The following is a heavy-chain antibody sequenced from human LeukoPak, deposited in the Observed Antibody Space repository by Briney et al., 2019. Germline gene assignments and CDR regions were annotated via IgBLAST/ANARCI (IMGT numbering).Heavy chain of an antibody. J-gene: IGHJ4*02. D-gene: IGHD1-26*01. CDR2: INPNSGGT. CDR1: GYTFTGYY. V-gene: IGHV1-2*02. Sequence: ASVKVSCKASGYTFTGYYMHWVRQAPGQGLEWMGWINPNSGGTNYAQKFQGRVTMTRGTSISTAYMELSRLRSDDTAVYYCARDRSGSYSIDYWGQGTLVTVSS. CDR3: ARDRSGSYSIDY.